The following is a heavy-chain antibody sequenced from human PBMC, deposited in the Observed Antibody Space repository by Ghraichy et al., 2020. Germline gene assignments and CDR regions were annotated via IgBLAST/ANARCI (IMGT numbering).Heavy chain of an antibody. J-gene: IGHJ4*02. Sequence: ASGKVSCKASGYTFTGYYMHWVRQAPGQGLEWMGWINPNSGGTNYAQKFQGRVTMTRDTSISTAYMELSGLRSDDTALYYCARLGGSESYVDYWGQGTLVTVSS. CDR3: ARLGGSESYVDY. CDR1: GYTFTGYY. CDR2: INPNSGGT. V-gene: IGHV1-2*02. D-gene: IGHD3-10*01.